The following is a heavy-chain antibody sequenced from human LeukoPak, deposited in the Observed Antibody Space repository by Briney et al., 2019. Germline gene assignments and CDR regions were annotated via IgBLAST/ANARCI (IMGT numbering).Heavy chain of an antibody. CDR2: ISESGGGT. CDR3: AKRGVVIRGVLVIGFHKEAYYFDY. CDR1: GISLSNYG. D-gene: IGHD3-10*01. J-gene: IGHJ4*02. Sequence: PGGSLRLSCVVSGISLSNYGMSWVRQAPGKGLEWVSGISESGGGTNYADSVKGRFTISRDNSLNTLYLQMNSLRAEDTAVYFCAKRGVVIRGVLVIGFHKEAYYFDYWGQGILVTVSS. V-gene: IGHV3-23*01.